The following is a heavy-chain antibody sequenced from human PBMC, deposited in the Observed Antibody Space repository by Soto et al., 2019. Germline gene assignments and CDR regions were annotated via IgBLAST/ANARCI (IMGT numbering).Heavy chain of an antibody. CDR2: VYHSGIS. CDR1: GDSISSSHW. Sequence: QVYLQQSGPALVKPSGTLFLTCTVSGDSISSSHWWTWVRQSPGKGLEWIGEVYHSGISTYNPSLKSRGSISVDKSNNQFSLTLSSVTAADTAVYYCAPLPPRIVVKVLPIPMWGPGTLVSVSS. J-gene: IGHJ4*01. V-gene: IGHV4-4*02. D-gene: IGHD2-21*01. CDR3: APLPPRIVVKVLPIPM.